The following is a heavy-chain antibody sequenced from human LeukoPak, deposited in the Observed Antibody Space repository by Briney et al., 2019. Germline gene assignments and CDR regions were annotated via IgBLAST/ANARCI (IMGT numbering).Heavy chain of an antibody. V-gene: IGHV1-3*01. Sequence: GASVKVSCKASGYSFTTYAIHWVRQAPGQRLEWMGWVNAGNGATKYSQKFQGRVTITRDTSATTAYMALSSLESEDTAVYYCARGNRIYSPFDYWGQGTLVTVSS. CDR3: ARGNRIYSPFDY. J-gene: IGHJ4*02. D-gene: IGHD2-21*01. CDR2: VNAGNGAT. CDR1: GYSFTTYA.